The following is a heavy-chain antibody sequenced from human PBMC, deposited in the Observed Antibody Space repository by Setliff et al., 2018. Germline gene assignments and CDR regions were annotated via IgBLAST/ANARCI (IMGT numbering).Heavy chain of an antibody. V-gene: IGHV4-39*01. CDR1: GGSISTDHYY. CDR3: ARAPPNRYSGSYEYFYMDV. J-gene: IGHJ6*03. D-gene: IGHD1-26*01. Sequence: SETLSLTCTASGGSISTDHYYWGWIRQPPGKGLEWIGSIDYTGNTWHNPSLKSRVTISVDTSKNQFSLNLSSVTAADTAVYYCARAPPNRYSGSYEYFYMDVWGKGTTVTVSS. CDR2: IDYTGNT.